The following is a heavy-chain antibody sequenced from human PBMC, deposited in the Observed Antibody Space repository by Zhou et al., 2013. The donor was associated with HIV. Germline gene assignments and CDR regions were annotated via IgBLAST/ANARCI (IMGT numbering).Heavy chain of an antibody. CDR3: ARGRGDDFWSGESPSWYFDY. CDR1: GGNFRNYL. CDR2: IIPLFGTP. D-gene: IGHD3-3*01. Sequence: QVQLVQSGAEVRMPGSSVKVSCKTSGGNFRNYLITWVRQAPGQGLEWMGGIIPLFGTPNYAQKFQGRLTITTDVSTRTVYMELSSLRSEDTAIYYCARGRGDDFWSGESPSWYFDYWGQGTQVTVSS. J-gene: IGHJ4*02. V-gene: IGHV1-69*05.